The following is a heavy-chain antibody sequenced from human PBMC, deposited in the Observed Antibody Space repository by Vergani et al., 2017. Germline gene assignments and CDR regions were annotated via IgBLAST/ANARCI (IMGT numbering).Heavy chain of an antibody. D-gene: IGHD3-10*01. CDR1: GYSFTSYW. CDR3: ARVGRYYYGSGSYNYFDY. J-gene: IGHJ4*02. Sequence: EVQLVQSGAEVKKPGESLKISCKGSGYSFTSYWIGWVRQMPGKGLEWMGIIYPGDSDTRYSPSFQGQVTISADKSISPAYLQWSSLKASDTAMYYCARVGRYYYGSGSYNYFDYWGQGTLVTVSS. V-gene: IGHV5-51*01. CDR2: IYPGDSDT.